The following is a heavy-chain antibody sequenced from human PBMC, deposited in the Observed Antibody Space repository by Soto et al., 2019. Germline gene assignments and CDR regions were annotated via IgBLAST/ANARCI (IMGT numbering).Heavy chain of an antibody. CDR2: IYYSGST. J-gene: IGHJ3*02. V-gene: IGHV4-31*03. CDR3: ARGEGLSTVTTAFDI. Sequence: QVQLQESGPGLVKPSQTLSLTCTVSGGSISSGGYYWSWIRQHPGKGLEWIGYIYYSGSTYHNPSLTSRVTIPVDTSKNQSSLKLSSVPAADTAVYYCARGEGLSTVTTAFDIWGQGTMVTVSS. D-gene: IGHD4-17*01. CDR1: GGSISSGGYY.